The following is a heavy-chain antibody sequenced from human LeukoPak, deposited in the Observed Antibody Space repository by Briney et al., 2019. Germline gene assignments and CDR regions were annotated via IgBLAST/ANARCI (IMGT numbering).Heavy chain of an antibody. Sequence: SETLSPTCTVSGGSISSYYWSWIRQPPGKGLEWIGYIYYSGSTYYNPSLKSRVTISVDTSKNQFSLRLSSVTAADTAVYYCARTKRSGYLLSWGQGTLVTVSS. CDR2: IYYSGST. CDR3: ARTKRSGYLLS. J-gene: IGHJ4*02. V-gene: IGHV4-59*08. D-gene: IGHD3-3*01. CDR1: GGSISSYY.